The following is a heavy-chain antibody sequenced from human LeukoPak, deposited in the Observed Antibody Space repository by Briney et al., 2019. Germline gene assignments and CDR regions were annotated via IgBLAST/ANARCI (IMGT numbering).Heavy chain of an antibody. CDR3: ARVSGVYYYDSSGYDY. J-gene: IGHJ4*02. CDR2: ISAYNGNT. D-gene: IGHD3-22*01. V-gene: IGHV1-18*01. Sequence: ASVKVSCKVSGYTLTELSMHWVRQAPGKGLEWMGWISAYNGNTNYAQKLQGRVTMTTDTSTSTAYMELRSLRSDDTAVYYCARVSGVYYYDSSGYDYWGQGTLVTVSS. CDR1: GYTLTELS.